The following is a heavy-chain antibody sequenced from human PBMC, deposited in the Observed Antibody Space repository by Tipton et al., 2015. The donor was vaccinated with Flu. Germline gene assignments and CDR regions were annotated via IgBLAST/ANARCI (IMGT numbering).Heavy chain of an antibody. CDR3: ARYSMIVGAHTGGAFDI. Sequence: TLSLTCNVSGASISGGNYYWSWIRQPAGKGLEWIGRVHSSGTAQYNPSLKSRATISVDISKDQFSLKVNSVTAADTAVYYCARYSMIVGAHTGGAFDIWGQGTMVTVSS. J-gene: IGHJ3*02. CDR1: GASISGGNYY. V-gene: IGHV4-61*02. CDR2: VHSSGTA. D-gene: IGHD3-22*01.